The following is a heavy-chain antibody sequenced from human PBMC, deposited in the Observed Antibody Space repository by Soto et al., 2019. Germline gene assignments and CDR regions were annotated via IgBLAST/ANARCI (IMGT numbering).Heavy chain of an antibody. CDR2: ITSSGVTM. Sequence: EVQLVESGGGLVQPGGSPRLSCAASGFTFSTHSMNWVRQAPGKGLEWISYITSSGVTMYADSVKGRFTISRDNAKNSLYLQMNSLRVEDTAVYFCVGEVGFQLIYWGQGTLVTVSS. V-gene: IGHV3-48*01. CDR3: VGEVGFQLIY. D-gene: IGHD2-2*01. CDR1: GFTFSTHS. J-gene: IGHJ4*02.